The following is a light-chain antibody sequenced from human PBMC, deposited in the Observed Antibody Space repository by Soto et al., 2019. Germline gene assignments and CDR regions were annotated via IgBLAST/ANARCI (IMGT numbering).Light chain of an antibody. CDR1: QSVGSN. V-gene: IGKV3-15*01. CDR2: SAS. CDR3: QQYFSYPLT. Sequence: EIVMTQSPATLSVSPGERATLSCRASQSVGSNLAWYQQKSGQAPRLLIYSASTRATGIPARLSGSGSGTEFTLTISSLQSEDFAVYYCQQYFSYPLTSGGGTKVEIK. J-gene: IGKJ4*01.